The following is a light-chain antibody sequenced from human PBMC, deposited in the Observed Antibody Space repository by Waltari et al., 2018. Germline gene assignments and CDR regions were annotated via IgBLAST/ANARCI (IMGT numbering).Light chain of an antibody. CDR2: GAA. J-gene: IGKJ1*01. CDR3: HQYNNWPRT. V-gene: IGKV3-15*01. CDR1: QSVSSK. Sequence: EIVMTQSPATLSVSPGESATLSCRASQSVSSKLAWYQQKPGQAPRLLIYGAATRATGIPARFSGSGSGTEFTLTISSLQSEDFAVYYCHQYNNWPRTFGQGTKVEIK.